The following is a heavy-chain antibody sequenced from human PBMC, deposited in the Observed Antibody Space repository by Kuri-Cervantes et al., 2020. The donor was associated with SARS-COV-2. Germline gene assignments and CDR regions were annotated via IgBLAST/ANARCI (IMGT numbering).Heavy chain of an antibody. J-gene: IGHJ4*02. Sequence: GGSLRLSCAASGFTVSSNYMSWVRQAPGKGLEWVSVIYSCGSTYYADSVKGRFTISRDNSKNTLYLQMNSLRAEDTAVYYCAKREQYSSSWGDVDYWGQGTLVTVSS. CDR1: GFTVSSNY. CDR2: IYSCGST. D-gene: IGHD6-13*01. V-gene: IGHV3-53*01. CDR3: AKREQYSSSWGDVDY.